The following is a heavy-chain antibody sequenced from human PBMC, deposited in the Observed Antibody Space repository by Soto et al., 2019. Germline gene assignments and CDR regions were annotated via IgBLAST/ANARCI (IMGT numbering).Heavy chain of an antibody. CDR2: INHSGST. CDR1: GGSFSGYY. Sequence: PSETLSLTCAVYGGSFSGYYWSWIRQPPGKGLEWIGEINHSGSTNYNPSLKSRVTISVDTSKNQFSLKLSSVTAADTAVYYCARERIFGVARYRNWFDPWGQGTLVTVSS. CDR3: ARERIFGVARYRNWFDP. V-gene: IGHV4-34*01. J-gene: IGHJ5*02. D-gene: IGHD3-3*01.